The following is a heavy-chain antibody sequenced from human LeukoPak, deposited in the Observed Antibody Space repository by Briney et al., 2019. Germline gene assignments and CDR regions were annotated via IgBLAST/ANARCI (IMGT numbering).Heavy chain of an antibody. Sequence: GASVKVSCKASGYTFTSYDINWVRQATGQELEWMGWMNPNSGNTGYAQKFQGRVTMTRNTSISTAYMELSSLRSEDTAVYYCARGRRFTIVRGLKKNPYGMDVWGQGTTVTVSS. V-gene: IGHV1-8*01. CDR1: GYTFTSYD. D-gene: IGHD3-10*01. CDR2: MNPNSGNT. J-gene: IGHJ6*02. CDR3: ARGRRFTIVRGLKKNPYGMDV.